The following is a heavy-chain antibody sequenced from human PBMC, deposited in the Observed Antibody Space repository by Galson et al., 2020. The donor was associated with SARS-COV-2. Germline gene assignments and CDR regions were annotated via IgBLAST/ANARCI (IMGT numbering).Heavy chain of an antibody. CDR1: GYTFTSYD. CDR3: ARGPSWVLTDSYGLDN. V-gene: IGHV1-8*01. CDR2: MNPNNLNT. J-gene: IGHJ4*02. D-gene: IGHD1-20*01. Sequence: ASVKVSCKASGYTFTSYDIHWVRQATGQGLEWMGWMNPNNLNTGHAQKFQGRVTMTKNTSINTVYMELSGLTSDDTAVYYCARGPSWVLTDSYGLDNGGQGTLVTGSS.